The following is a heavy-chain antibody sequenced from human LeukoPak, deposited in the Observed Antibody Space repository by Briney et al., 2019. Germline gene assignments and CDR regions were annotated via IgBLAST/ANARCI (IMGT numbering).Heavy chain of an antibody. CDR1: GYSISSGYY. D-gene: IGHD3-22*01. V-gene: IGHV4-38-2*02. CDR2: IYHSGST. CDR3: ARDPDYYDPGY. J-gene: IGHJ4*02. Sequence: SETLSLTCTVSGYSISSGYYWAWIRQPPGKGLEWIGSIYHSGSTYCNPSLKSRVTISIDTSKSQFSLNLSSVTAADTAVYFCARDPDYYDPGYWGQGTLVTVSS.